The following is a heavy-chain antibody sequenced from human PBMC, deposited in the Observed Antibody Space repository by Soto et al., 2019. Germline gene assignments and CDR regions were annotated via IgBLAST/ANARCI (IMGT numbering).Heavy chain of an antibody. CDR2: ISGSGGST. CDR1: GFTFSSYA. CDR3: AKESRRYDILTGYYKAHYFDY. J-gene: IGHJ4*02. D-gene: IGHD3-9*01. V-gene: IGHV3-23*01. Sequence: GGSLRLSCAASGFTFSSYAMSWVRQAPGKGLEWVSAISGSGGSTYYADSVKGRFTISRDNSKNTLYLQMNSLRAEDTAVYYCAKESRRYDILTGYYKAHYFDYWGQGTLVTISS.